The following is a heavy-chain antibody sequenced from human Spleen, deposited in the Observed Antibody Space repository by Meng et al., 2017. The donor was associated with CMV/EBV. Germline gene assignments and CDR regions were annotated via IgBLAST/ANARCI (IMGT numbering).Heavy chain of an antibody. CDR2: INPDTGDT. Sequence: ASVKVSCKASGYTFIGYYIHWVRQAPGQGLEWMAWINPDTGDTSFAQKFQGRVTMTRDTSITSAYMELRRLRSDDTAVYYCVRAGGYYISGRNWFDPWGQGTLVTVSS. CDR1: GYTFIGYY. CDR3: VRAGGYYISGRNWFDP. J-gene: IGHJ5*02. D-gene: IGHD3-10*01. V-gene: IGHV1-2*02.